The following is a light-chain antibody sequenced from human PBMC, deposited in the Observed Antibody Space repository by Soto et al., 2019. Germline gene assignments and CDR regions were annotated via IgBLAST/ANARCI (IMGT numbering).Light chain of an antibody. CDR2: DVS. CDR1: QTISTY. Sequence: DIQMTQSPSSLSASVGDRVTISCRASQTISTYLHWYQHKPGKVPRLLISDVSTLQSGVPGRFRGSGSETEFTLTISSLQPDDFATYYCQQYNSYSFTFGPGTKVDIK. V-gene: IGKV1-5*01. CDR3: QQYNSYSFT. J-gene: IGKJ3*01.